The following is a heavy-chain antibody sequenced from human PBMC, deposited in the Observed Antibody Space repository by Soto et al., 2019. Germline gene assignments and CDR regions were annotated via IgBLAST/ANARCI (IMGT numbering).Heavy chain of an antibody. CDR3: ARHQYYGPGSYKNFDF. D-gene: IGHD3-10*01. Sequence: PSETLSLTCTVSGGSISSYYWSWIRQPPGKGLEWIGYIYYSGSTNYNPSLKSRVTISVDTSKNQFSLKLSSVTAADTAVYYCARHQYYGPGSYKNFDFWGQATLGTVST. V-gene: IGHV4-59*08. J-gene: IGHJ4*02. CDR1: GGSISSYY. CDR2: IYYSGST.